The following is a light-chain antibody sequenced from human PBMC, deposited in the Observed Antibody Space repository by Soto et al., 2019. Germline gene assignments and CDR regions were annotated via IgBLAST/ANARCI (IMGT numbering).Light chain of an antibody. CDR2: AAS. Sequence: DIQMTQSPSSLSASVGDRVTITCRSTQSISTYLNWYQQKPGKTPTLLIYAASILQSGVPSRFSGSGSGTDFTLTISSLHPEDFATYYCQQSYSIPLTFGGGTRVEIK. CDR1: QSISTY. J-gene: IGKJ4*01. V-gene: IGKV1-39*01. CDR3: QQSYSIPLT.